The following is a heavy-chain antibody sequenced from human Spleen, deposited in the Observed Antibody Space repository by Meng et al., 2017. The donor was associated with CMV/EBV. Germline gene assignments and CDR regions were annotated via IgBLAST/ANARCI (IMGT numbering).Heavy chain of an antibody. J-gene: IGHJ6*02. D-gene: IGHD2-2*02. CDR1: GFTFSDYY. CDR3: ARDQYCSSTSCYSYYGMDV. Sequence: GESLKISCAASGFTFSDYYMSWIRQAPGKGLEWVSYISSSGSTIYYADSVKGRFTISRDNAKNSLYLQMNSLRAEDTAVYYCARDQYCSSTSCYSYYGMDVWGQGTTVTVSS. V-gene: IGHV3-11*01. CDR2: ISSSGSTI.